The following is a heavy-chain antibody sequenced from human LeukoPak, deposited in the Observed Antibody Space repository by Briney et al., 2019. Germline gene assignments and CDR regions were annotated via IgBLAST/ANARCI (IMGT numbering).Heavy chain of an antibody. J-gene: IGHJ3*02. CDR3: ARGRPRYDAFDI. V-gene: IGHV3-21*01. CDR2: ISSSSSYI. CDR1: GFTFSSCA. Sequence: PGGSLRLSCAASGFTFSSCAMSWVRQAPGKGLEWVSSISSSSSYIYYADSVKGRFTISRDNAKNSLYLQMNSLRAEDTAVYYCARGRPRYDAFDIWGQGTMVTVSS.